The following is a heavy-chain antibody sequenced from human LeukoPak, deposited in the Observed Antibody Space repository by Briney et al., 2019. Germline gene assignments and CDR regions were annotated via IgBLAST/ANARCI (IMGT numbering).Heavy chain of an antibody. D-gene: IGHD3-22*01. J-gene: IGHJ4*02. V-gene: IGHV1-2*02. Sequence: ASVKVSCKASGYTFTGYFIHWVRQAPGQGLEWMGWINPNSGGTNYAQKFQGRVTMTRDTSISTAYMELSRLRSDDTAVYYCARDERYDSSGYPFDYWCQGTLVTVSS. CDR3: ARDERYDSSGYPFDY. CDR2: INPNSGGT. CDR1: GYTFTGYF.